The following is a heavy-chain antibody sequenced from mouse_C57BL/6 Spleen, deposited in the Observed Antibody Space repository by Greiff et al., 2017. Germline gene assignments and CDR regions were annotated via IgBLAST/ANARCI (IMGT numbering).Heavy chain of an antibody. Sequence: EVQLQQSGPELVKPGASVKISCKASGYTFTDYYMNWVKQSHGKSLEWIGDINPNNGGTSYNQKFKGKATLTVDKSSSTAYMELRSLTSEDSAVYYCARLVYGNYGDYWGQGTTLTVSS. D-gene: IGHD2-1*01. CDR3: ARLVYGNYGDY. J-gene: IGHJ2*01. CDR1: GYTFTDYY. CDR2: INPNNGGT. V-gene: IGHV1-26*01.